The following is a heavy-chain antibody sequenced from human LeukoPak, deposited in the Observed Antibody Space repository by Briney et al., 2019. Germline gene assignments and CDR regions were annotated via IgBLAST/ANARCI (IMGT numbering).Heavy chain of an antibody. V-gene: IGHV3-21*01. CDR1: GFTFSSYG. D-gene: IGHD6-19*01. J-gene: IGHJ4*02. Sequence: SGGSLRLSCAASGFTFSSYGMNWVRQAPGKGLEWVSSISSSSSYIYYADSVKGRFTISRDNAKSSLYLQMNSLRAEDTAVYYCTRVLYSSGWYGDHYWGQGTLVTVSS. CDR2: ISSSSSYI. CDR3: TRVLYSSGWYGDHY.